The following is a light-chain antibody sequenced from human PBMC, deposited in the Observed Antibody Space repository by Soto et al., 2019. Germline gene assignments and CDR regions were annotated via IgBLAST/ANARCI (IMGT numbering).Light chain of an antibody. CDR1: QTIDGY. J-gene: IGKJ2*01. CDR3: QQSYSTPYT. V-gene: IGKV1-39*01. Sequence: DIQMTQSPSSLSASVGDRVTITCRASQTIDGYLNWYQQRPGEAPKLLIYAASILQSGVPSRFSGSGSGTDFVFTINSLQSEEFAAYYCQQSYSTPYTFGQGTKLEIK. CDR2: AAS.